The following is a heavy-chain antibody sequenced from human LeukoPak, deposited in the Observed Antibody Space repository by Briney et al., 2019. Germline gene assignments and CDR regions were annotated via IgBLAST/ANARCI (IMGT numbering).Heavy chain of an antibody. Sequence: GGSLRLSCAASGFTFSSCAMSWVRQAPGKGLEWVSAISGSGGSTYYADSVKGRFTISRDNSKNTLYLQMNSLRAEDTAVYYCAKNNDFWSGPYYYYYMDVWGKGTTVTVSS. CDR2: ISGSGGST. V-gene: IGHV3-23*01. CDR1: GFTFSSCA. J-gene: IGHJ6*03. D-gene: IGHD3-3*01. CDR3: AKNNDFWSGPYYYYYMDV.